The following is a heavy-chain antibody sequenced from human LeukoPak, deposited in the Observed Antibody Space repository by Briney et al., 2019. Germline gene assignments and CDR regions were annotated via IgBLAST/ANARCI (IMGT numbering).Heavy chain of an antibody. J-gene: IGHJ4*02. CDR2: IYPGDSDT. CDR1: GSLFTSYW. Sequence: GESLQISCQGSGSLFTSYWIGWVRQLPGNGLEWMWIIYPGDSDTRYSPSFQGQVTISADKSISTAYLQWSSLKASDTAMYYCALTPYSSSWYSHGYWGQGTLVTVSS. CDR3: ALTPYSSSWYSHGY. D-gene: IGHD6-13*01. V-gene: IGHV5-51*01.